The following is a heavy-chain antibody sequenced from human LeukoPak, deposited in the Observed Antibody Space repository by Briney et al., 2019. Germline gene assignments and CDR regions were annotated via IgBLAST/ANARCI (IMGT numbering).Heavy chain of an antibody. J-gene: IGHJ4*02. V-gene: IGHV4-31*03. CDR3: ARDLPGPGVGLDY. D-gene: IGHD3-10*01. CDR1: GGSISSGGYY. Sequence: PSETLSLTCTVSGGSISSGGYYWSWIRQHPGKGLEWIGYIYYSGSTYYNPSLKSRVTISVDTSKNQFSLKLSSVTAADTAVYYCARDLPGPGVGLDYWGQGTLVTVSS. CDR2: IYYSGST.